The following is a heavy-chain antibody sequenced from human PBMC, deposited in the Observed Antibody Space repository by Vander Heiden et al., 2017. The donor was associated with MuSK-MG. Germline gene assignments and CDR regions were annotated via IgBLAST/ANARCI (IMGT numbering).Heavy chain of an antibody. V-gene: IGHV3-66*02. CDR2: IFDDDTT. Sequence: DVQLVESGGGLVQPGGSLRLSCVVSGFTVSSNYMSWVRQAPGRGLEWVSVIFDDDTTYYADSVKGRFTISRDNSKNTVSLNMKSLRVEDAAVYYCARDINTSAYPTRDAFDIWGQGTMVTVSS. J-gene: IGHJ3*02. CDR3: ARDINTSAYPTRDAFDI. D-gene: IGHD3-16*01. CDR1: GFTVSSNY.